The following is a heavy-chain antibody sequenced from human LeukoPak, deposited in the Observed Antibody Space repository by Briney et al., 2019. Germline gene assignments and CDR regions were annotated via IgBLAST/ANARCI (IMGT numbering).Heavy chain of an antibody. D-gene: IGHD6-19*01. J-gene: IGHJ4*02. CDR1: GGSINSVNYY. CDR3: ARGRSISSGWYIGAPLKYFDY. V-gene: IGHV4-61*02. CDR2: IYTSGST. Sequence: PSQTLSLTCTVSGGSINSVNYYWSWIRQPAGKGLEWIGRIYTSGSTNYNPSLKSRVTISVDTSKNQFSLKLSSVTAADTAVYYCARGRSISSGWYIGAPLKYFDYWGQGTLVTVSS.